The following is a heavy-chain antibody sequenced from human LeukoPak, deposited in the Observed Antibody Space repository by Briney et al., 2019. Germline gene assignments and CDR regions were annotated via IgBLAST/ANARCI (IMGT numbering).Heavy chain of an antibody. CDR2: IIPIFGTA. Sequence: GASVKVSCKAPGGTFSSYAISWVRQAPGQGLEWMGRIIPIFGTANYAQKFQGRVTITADESTSTAYMELSSLRSEDTAVYYCARGLGDSYGPTNWFDPWGQGTLVTVSS. D-gene: IGHD5-18*01. V-gene: IGHV1-69*13. J-gene: IGHJ5*02. CDR3: ARGLGDSYGPTNWFDP. CDR1: GGTFSSYA.